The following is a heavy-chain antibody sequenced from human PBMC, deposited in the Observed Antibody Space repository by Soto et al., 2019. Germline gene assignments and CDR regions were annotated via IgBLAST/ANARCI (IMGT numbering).Heavy chain of an antibody. D-gene: IGHD2-2*01. J-gene: IGHJ6*02. CDR3: ARDTLGYCSSTSCYRRGMDV. CDR2: ISAGNGNT. Sequence: ASVKVSCKASGYTFTSYAMHWVRQAPGQRLEWMGWISAGNGNTKYSQKFQGRVTITRDTSASTAYMELSSLRSEDTAVYYCARDTLGYCSSTSCYRRGMDVWGQGTTVTVSS. V-gene: IGHV1-3*01. CDR1: GYTFTSYA.